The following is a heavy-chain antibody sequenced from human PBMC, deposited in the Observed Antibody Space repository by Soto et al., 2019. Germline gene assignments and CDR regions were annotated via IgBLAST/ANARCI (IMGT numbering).Heavy chain of an antibody. CDR2: ITGSGEST. J-gene: IGHJ6*02. V-gene: IGHV3-23*01. CDR1: GFTFNTYV. Sequence: GSLSLSCAASGFTFNTYVVTWVRQAPGEGLEWVSSITGSGESTYYSDTVKGRFTISRDGSKNTVYLQMSSLRVEDTAVYFCVKDWTGNKCPCMVVWGQGT. D-gene: IGHD2-2*01. CDR3: VKDWTGNKCPCMVV.